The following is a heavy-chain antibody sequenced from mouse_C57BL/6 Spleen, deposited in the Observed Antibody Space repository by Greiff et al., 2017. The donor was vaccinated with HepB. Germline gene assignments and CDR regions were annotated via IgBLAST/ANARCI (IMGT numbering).Heavy chain of an antibody. CDR1: GYAFSSSW. CDR2: IYPGGGDT. J-gene: IGHJ1*03. CDR3: ARSGVDENWYFDV. D-gene: IGHD4-1*01. V-gene: IGHV1-82*01. Sequence: VQLKESGPELVKPGASVKMSCKASGYAFSSSWMNWVKQRPGQGLEWIGRIYPGGGDTNYNGKFKGKATLTADKSSSTAYMQLSSLTSDDSAVYACARSGVDENWYFDVWGTGTTVTVSS.